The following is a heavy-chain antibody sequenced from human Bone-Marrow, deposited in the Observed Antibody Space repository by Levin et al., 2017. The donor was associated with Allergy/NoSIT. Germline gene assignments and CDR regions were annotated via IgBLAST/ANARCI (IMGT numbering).Heavy chain of an antibody. Sequence: LSLTCAASGLSFSSYAMYWLRQAPGKGLEWVALISYDAKKKRFADSVRGRFSISRDNSKNTLYLQMDSLRTEDTAIYYCAKGEVAFDVWGQGTLVTVSS. J-gene: IGHJ4*02. V-gene: IGHV3-30*18. CDR1: GLSFSSYA. CDR2: ISYDAKKK. CDR3: AKGEVAFDV. D-gene: IGHD1-26*01.